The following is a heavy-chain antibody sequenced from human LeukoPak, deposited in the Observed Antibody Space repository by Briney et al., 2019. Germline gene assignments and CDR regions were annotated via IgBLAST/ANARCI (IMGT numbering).Heavy chain of an antibody. J-gene: IGHJ4*02. V-gene: IGHV3-53*01. CDR2: IYSGGST. Sequence: PGGSLRLSCAASGFTVSSNYMSWVRQAPGKGLEWVSVIYSGGSTYYADSVMGRSTTSSGNSKNPLYLQMNSLRAEDTAVYYCARDSDSSGSTWGQGTLVTVSS. CDR3: ARDSDSSGST. CDR1: GFTVSSNY. D-gene: IGHD3-22*01.